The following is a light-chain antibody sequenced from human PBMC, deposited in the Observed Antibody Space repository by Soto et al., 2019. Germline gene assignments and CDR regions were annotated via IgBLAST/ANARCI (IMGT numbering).Light chain of an antibody. CDR1: QSVSSY. CDR3: QQYNDWPSIT. V-gene: IGKV3-15*01. J-gene: IGKJ5*01. CDR2: GAS. Sequence: EIEMTQSPATLSVSPREGATLSCRASQSVSSYLAWYQQKPGQAPRLLIYGASTRAAAIPARFSGSGSGTEFTLTISSLQSEDFAAYYCQQYNDWPSITFGQGTRLEIK.